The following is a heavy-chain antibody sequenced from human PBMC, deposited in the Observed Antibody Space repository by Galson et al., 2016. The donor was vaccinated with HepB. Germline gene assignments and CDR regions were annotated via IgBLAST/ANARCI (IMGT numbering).Heavy chain of an antibody. J-gene: IGHJ5*02. CDR2: ISSSGIYT. D-gene: IGHD5-12*01. CDR3: AREVGGYSGYDP. Sequence: SLRLSCAAPGFTFSDYYMSWIRQAPGKGLEWVSYISSSGIYTNYADSVKGRFTISRDNANNSLYLQMNSLRADDTAVYYCAREVGGYSGYDPWGQGTLVTVSS. CDR1: GFTFSDYY. V-gene: IGHV3-11*06.